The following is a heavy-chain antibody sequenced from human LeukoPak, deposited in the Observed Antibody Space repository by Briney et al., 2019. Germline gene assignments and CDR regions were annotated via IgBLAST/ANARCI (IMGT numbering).Heavy chain of an antibody. CDR2: IWYDGSNK. CDR1: GFTFSSYG. D-gene: IGHD1-1*01. J-gene: IGHJ3*02. Sequence: GGSLRLSCAASGFTFSSYGMHWVRQAPGKGLEWVAVIWYDGSNKYYADSVKGRFTISRDNSKNTPYLQMNSLRAEDTAVYYCVGAVTNDGPVAFDIWGQGTMVTVSS. V-gene: IGHV3-33*01. CDR3: VGAVTNDGPVAFDI.